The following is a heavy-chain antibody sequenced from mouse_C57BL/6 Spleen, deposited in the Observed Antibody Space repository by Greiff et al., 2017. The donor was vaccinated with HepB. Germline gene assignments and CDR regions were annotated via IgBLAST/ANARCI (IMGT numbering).Heavy chain of an antibody. Sequence: VQLQQSGPELVKPGASVKISCKASGYAFSSSWMNWVKQRPGKGLEWIGRIYPGDGDTNYNGKFKGKATLTADKSSSTAYMQLSSLTSEDSAVYFCARGSYDYVAMDYWGQGTSVTVSS. J-gene: IGHJ4*01. V-gene: IGHV1-82*01. D-gene: IGHD1-1*01. CDR3: ARGSYDYVAMDY. CDR1: GYAFSSSW. CDR2: IYPGDGDT.